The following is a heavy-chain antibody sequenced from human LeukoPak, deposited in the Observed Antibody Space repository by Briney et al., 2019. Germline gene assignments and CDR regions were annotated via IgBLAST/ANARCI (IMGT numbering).Heavy chain of an antibody. J-gene: IGHJ4*02. CDR2: IYYSGST. CDR3: ATLGGIQLWLPY. D-gene: IGHD5-18*01. Sequence: SETLSLTCTVSGGPISSSSYYWGWIRQPPGKGLEWIGSIYYSGSTYYNPSLKSRVTISVDTSKNQFSLKLSSVTAADTAVYYCATLGGIQLWLPYWGQGTLVTVSS. V-gene: IGHV4-39*07. CDR1: GGPISSSSYY.